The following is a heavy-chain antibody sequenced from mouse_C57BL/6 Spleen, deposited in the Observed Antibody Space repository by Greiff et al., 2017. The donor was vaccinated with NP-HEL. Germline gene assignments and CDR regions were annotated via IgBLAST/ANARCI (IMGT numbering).Heavy chain of an antibody. V-gene: IGHV5-16*01. CDR2: INYDGSST. CDR3: ARVGGYYPRSYYAMDY. Sequence: EVQVVESEGGLVQPGSSMKLSCTASGFTFSDYYLAWVRQVPEKGLEWVANINYDGSSTYYLDSLKSRFIISRDNAKNILYLQMSSLKSEDTATYYCARVGGYYPRSYYAMDYWGQGTSVTVSS. J-gene: IGHJ4*01. D-gene: IGHD2-3*01. CDR1: GFTFSDYY.